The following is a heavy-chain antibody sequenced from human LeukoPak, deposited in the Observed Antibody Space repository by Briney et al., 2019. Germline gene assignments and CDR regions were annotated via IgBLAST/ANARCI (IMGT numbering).Heavy chain of an antibody. J-gene: IGHJ6*03. Sequence: SETLSLTCAVYGGSFSGYYWSWIRQPPGKGLEWIGEINHSGSTNYNPSLKSRVTMSVDTSKNQFSLKLSSMTAADTAVYYCAREKVGYYYYMDVWGKGTTVTISS. D-gene: IGHD2-2*01. V-gene: IGHV4-34*01. CDR1: GGSFSGYY. CDR2: INHSGST. CDR3: AREKVGYYYYMDV.